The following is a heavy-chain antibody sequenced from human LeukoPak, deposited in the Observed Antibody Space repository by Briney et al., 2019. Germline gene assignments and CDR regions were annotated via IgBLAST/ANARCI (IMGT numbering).Heavy chain of an antibody. CDR1: GFTFSSYA. J-gene: IGHJ4*02. D-gene: IGHD1/OR15-1a*01. CDR3: TLTTFGVVYYFDY. Sequence: PGGSLRLSCATSGFTFSSYAMHWVRQAPGKGLEWVALISYDGINQYYADSVKGRFIISRGNSKNTLYLQLNGLRLEDTAVYYCTLTTFGVVYYFDYWGQGTLVTVSS. V-gene: IGHV3-30*04. CDR2: ISYDGINQ.